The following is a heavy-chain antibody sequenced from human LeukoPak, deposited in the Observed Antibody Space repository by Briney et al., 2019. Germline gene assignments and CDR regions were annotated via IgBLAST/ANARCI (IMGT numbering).Heavy chain of an antibody. D-gene: IGHD5-24*01. J-gene: IGHJ4*02. CDR1: GFTFSVYA. CDR2: ISGNDGRA. V-gene: IGHV3-23*01. Sequence: PGGSLRLSCAASGFTFSVYAMTWVRQAPGKGQEWVSTISGNDGRAFYADSVKGRFTISRDNSKNTLYLQMNSLRAEDTAVYYCAKVGDGYNNYWGQGTLVTVSS. CDR3: AKVGDGYNNY.